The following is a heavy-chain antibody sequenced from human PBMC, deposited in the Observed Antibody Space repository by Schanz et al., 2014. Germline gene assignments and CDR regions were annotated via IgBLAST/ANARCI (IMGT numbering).Heavy chain of an antibody. Sequence: QVQLVESGGGVVQPGRSLRLSCAASGFTFSSYAMHWVRQAPGKGLEWVAVISYDGSNKYYVDSVMGRFTISRDSSKTTVSLQMICPRAEVTSVYYCARDPIGSYCWFDPWGQGTLVTVSS. CDR1: GFTFSSYA. CDR2: ISYDGSNK. CDR3: ARDPIGSYCWFDP. D-gene: IGHD1-26*01. J-gene: IGHJ5*02. V-gene: IGHV3-30*04.